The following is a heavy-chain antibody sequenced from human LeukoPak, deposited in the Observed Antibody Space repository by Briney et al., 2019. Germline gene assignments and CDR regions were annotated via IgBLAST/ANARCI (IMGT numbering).Heavy chain of an antibody. CDR1: GFTVSSSY. D-gene: IGHD1-1*01. J-gene: IGHJ4*02. V-gene: IGHV3-49*03. CDR2: IRSKAYGETA. Sequence: GGSLRLSCAASGFTVSSSYISWIRQAPGKGLEWVGFIRSKAYGETADYAASVKGRFTISRDDSKAIAYLQMNSLKTEDTAVYHCTRDRGAYNLYDYWGQGTLVTVSS. CDR3: TRDRGAYNLYDY.